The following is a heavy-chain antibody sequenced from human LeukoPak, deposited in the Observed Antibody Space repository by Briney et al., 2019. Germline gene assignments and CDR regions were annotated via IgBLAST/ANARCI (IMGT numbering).Heavy chain of an antibody. V-gene: IGHV4-34*01. D-gene: IGHD3-10*01. CDR1: SDSFSGYY. CDR3: AGPAEYGSGSRYAFDI. J-gene: IGHJ3*02. CDR2: INHSGST. Sequence: SETLSLTCAVYSDSFSGYYWSWIRQPPGKGLEWIGEINHSGSTNYNPSLKSRVTISVDTSKDQFSLKLSSVTAADTAVYYCAGPAEYGSGSRYAFDIWGQGTMVTVSS.